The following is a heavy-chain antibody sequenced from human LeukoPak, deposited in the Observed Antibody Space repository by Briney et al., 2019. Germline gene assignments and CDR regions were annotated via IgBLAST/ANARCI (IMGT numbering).Heavy chain of an antibody. J-gene: IGHJ4*02. CDR2: IYSSGTT. D-gene: IGHD5-12*01. CDR1: GFTASSNY. Sequence: GGSLRLSCAASGFTASSNYMNWVRQAPGKGLEWVSVIYSSGTTYYTDSVKGRFIISRDNSKNTLYLQMNSLRVEDTAVYYCARGSGTNYFDYWGQGTLVTVSS. CDR3: ARGSGTNYFDY. V-gene: IGHV3-53*01.